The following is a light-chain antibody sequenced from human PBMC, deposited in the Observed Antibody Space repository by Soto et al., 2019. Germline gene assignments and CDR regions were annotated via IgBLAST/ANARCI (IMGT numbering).Light chain of an antibody. Sequence: QSALTQPPSVSGSPGQSVTISCTGTSDDVGAYDYVSWYQQHPGKAPKRMIYAVTKRPSGVPDRFSGSKSGNTASLTISGLQAEDEADYYCCAYAYSHVVFGGRTKLTVL. J-gene: IGLJ2*01. CDR1: SDDVGAYDY. CDR3: CAYAYSHVV. V-gene: IGLV2-11*01. CDR2: AVT.